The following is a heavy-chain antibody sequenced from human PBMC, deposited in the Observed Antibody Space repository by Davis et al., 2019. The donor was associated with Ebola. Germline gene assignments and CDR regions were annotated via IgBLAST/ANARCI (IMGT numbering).Heavy chain of an antibody. J-gene: IGHJ5*02. CDR3: ARERRLQSDWFDP. CDR1: GFTFSSYA. D-gene: IGHD5-12*01. CDR2: IRSNGGST. Sequence: GESLKISCAASGFTFSSYAMHWVRQAPGKGLEYVSAIRSNGGSTYYANSVKGRFTISRDNSKNSLYLQMNSLRAEDTAVYYCARERRLQSDWFDPWGQGTLVTVSS. V-gene: IGHV3-64*01.